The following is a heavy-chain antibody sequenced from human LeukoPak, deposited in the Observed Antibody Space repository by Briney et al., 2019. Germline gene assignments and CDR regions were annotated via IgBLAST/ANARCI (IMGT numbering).Heavy chain of an antibody. CDR1: GFTFSSYA. CDR3: AKAIGYFGSGSFAIDF. Sequence: PGGSLRLSCAASGFTFSSYAMSWVRQAPGKGLEWVSAISGSGGSTYYADSVKGRFTISRDNSKNTLYVQMNSLRDEDTAVYYFAKAIGYFGSGSFAIDFWGQGTLVTVSS. J-gene: IGHJ4*02. V-gene: IGHV3-23*01. D-gene: IGHD3-10*01. CDR2: ISGSGGST.